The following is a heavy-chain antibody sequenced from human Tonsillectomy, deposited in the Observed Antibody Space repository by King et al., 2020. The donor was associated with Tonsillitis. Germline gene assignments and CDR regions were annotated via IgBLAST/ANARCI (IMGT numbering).Heavy chain of an antibody. V-gene: IGHV3-23*04. CDR3: EKFYSVGSCSRGSSHPSFTLSNHFDY. D-gene: IGHD2-15*01. Sequence: VQLVESGGGLVQPGGSLRLSCAASGFSFSTYDMSWVRQAPGKGLEWISSVSGSGGRTYYADSAKGRFTISRDNPKNTLYLKMNSLRAEDTALYYCEKFYSVGSCSRGSSHPSFTLSNHFDYWGQGTLVTVSS. CDR1: GFSFSTYD. J-gene: IGHJ4*02. CDR2: VSGSGGRT.